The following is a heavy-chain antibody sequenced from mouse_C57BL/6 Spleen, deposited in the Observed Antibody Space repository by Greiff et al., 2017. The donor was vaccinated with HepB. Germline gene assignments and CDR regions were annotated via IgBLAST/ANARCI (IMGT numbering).Heavy chain of an antibody. Sequence: VQGVESGPELVKPGASVKISCKASGYAFSSSWMNWVKQRPGKGLEWIGRIYPGDGDTNYNGKFKGKATLTADKSSSTAYMQLSSLTSEDSAVYFCARGGGLYWGQGTTLTVSS. CDR3: ARGGGLY. CDR1: GYAFSSSW. V-gene: IGHV1-82*01. CDR2: IYPGDGDT. J-gene: IGHJ2*01. D-gene: IGHD1-1*02.